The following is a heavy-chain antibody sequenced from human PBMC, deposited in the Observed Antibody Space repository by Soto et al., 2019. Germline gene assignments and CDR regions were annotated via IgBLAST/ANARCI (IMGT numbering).Heavy chain of an antibody. J-gene: IGHJ4*02. Sequence: PGESLKISCKTSGYIFTNNWITWVRQMPGEGLERMGRINPSDSYTTYSPAFQGHVHISVDKSISTAFLQWSSLKASDTAIYYCAKGRSADWDYWGQGTLVTVSS. CDR1: GYIFTNNW. CDR2: INPSDSYT. D-gene: IGHD2-21*01. CDR3: AKGRSADWDY. V-gene: IGHV5-10-1*01.